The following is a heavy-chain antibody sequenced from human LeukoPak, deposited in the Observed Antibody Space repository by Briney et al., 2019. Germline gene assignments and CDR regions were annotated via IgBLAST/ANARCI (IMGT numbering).Heavy chain of an antibody. V-gene: IGHV3-30*18. CDR3: AKDFQVYGFDP. J-gene: IGHJ5*02. CDR2: ISYDGSNK. Sequence: PGKSLRLSCAASGFTFSNYAMHWVRQAPGKGLEWVAVISYDGSNKYYADSVKGRFTISRDNSKNTLYLQMNSLRAEDTAVYYCAKDFQVYGFDPWGQGTLVTVSS. D-gene: IGHD2-8*01. CDR1: GFTFSNYA.